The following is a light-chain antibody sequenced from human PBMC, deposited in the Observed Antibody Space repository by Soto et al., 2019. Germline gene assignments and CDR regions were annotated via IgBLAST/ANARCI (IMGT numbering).Light chain of an antibody. V-gene: IGKV3D-15*01. J-gene: IGKJ4*01. Sequence: EIVMTQSPATLSVSPGERATLSCRASQSVSSSLAWYQQKPGQAPRLLIYGASTRATGIPARFSGSGSGTELTLTISSLQSEDFAVYYCQQYNNWPPLTFGGGTKVEIK. CDR1: QSVSSS. CDR2: GAS. CDR3: QQYNNWPPLT.